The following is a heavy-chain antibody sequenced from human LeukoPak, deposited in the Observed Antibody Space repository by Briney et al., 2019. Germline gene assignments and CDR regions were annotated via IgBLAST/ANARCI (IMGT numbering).Heavy chain of an antibody. D-gene: IGHD6-6*01. Sequence: PGGSLRLSCAASGFTFSSYAMSWVRQAPGKGLEWVSAISGSGGSTYYADSVKGRFTISRDNSKNTLYLQMNSLRAEDTAVYYCAKDSGYSSSSAFDFDYWGQGTLVTVSS. V-gene: IGHV3-23*01. CDR3: AKDSGYSSSSAFDFDY. CDR2: ISGSGGST. CDR1: GFTFSSYA. J-gene: IGHJ4*02.